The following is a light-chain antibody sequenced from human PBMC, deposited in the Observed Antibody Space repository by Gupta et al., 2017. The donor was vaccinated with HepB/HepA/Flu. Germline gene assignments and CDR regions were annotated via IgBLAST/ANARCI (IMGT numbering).Light chain of an antibody. CDR1: QSVSSY. V-gene: IGKV3-11*01. Sequence: EIVLTQSPATLSLSPGESATLSCRASQSVSSYLAWYQQKPGQAPRLLIYDASNRATGIPARFSGSGSGTDFTLTISSLEPEDFAVYYCQERSNWPQLTCGGGTKVEIK. CDR3: QERSNWPQLT. J-gene: IGKJ4*01. CDR2: DAS.